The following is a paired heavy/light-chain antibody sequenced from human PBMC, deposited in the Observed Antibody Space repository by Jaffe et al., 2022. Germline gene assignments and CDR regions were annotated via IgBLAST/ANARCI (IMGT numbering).Heavy chain of an antibody. D-gene: IGHD2-8*02. Sequence: EVQLVESGGGLVNPGGSLRLSCAASGFTFSVSTMAWVRQAPGKGLEWVSHIGSQSVYIYYADSVKGRFTVSRDNAKNSLYLQMNNLGAEDTAIYYCARAECTGSICRIFDYWGQGTLVTVSS. V-gene: IGHV3-21*02. CDR3: ARAECTGSICRIFDY. CDR2: IGSQSVYI. CDR1: GFTFSVST. J-gene: IGHJ4*02.
Light chain of an antibody. CDR3: QQYNNWPLT. CDR1: QSISSN. J-gene: IGKJ5*01. V-gene: IGKV3-15*01. Sequence: EIVMTQSPATLSVSPGERATLSCRASQSISSNLAWYQQRPGQAPRLLIYGASTRASGLPARFSGSGSGTEFTLTISSLQSEDFAVYYCQQYNNWPLTFGQGTRLEIK. CDR2: GAS.